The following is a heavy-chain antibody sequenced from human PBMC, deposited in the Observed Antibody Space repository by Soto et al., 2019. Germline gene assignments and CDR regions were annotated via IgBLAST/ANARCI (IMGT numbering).Heavy chain of an antibody. Sequence: ASVKVSCKASGYTFTSYAMHWVRQAPGQRLEWMGWINAGNGNTKYSQKFQGRVTITRDTSASTAYMELSSLRSEDTAVYYCARVGYDFWSGYPFDYWGQGTLVTVSS. J-gene: IGHJ4*02. CDR1: GYTFTSYA. V-gene: IGHV1-3*01. CDR2: INAGNGNT. D-gene: IGHD3-3*01. CDR3: ARVGYDFWSGYPFDY.